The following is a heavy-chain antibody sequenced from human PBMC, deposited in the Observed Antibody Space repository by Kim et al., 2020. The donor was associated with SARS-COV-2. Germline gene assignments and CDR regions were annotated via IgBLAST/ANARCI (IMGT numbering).Heavy chain of an antibody. CDR2: ISAYNGNT. CDR1: GYTFTSYG. V-gene: IGHV1-18*01. CDR3: ARDEAPVVAGTRYWFDP. D-gene: IGHD6-19*01. J-gene: IGHJ5*02. Sequence: ASVKVSCKASGYTFTSYGISWVRQAPGQGLEWMGWISAYNGNTNYAQKLQGRVTMTTDTSTSTAYMELRSLRSDDTAVYYCARDEAPVVAGTRYWFDPWGQGTLVTVSS.